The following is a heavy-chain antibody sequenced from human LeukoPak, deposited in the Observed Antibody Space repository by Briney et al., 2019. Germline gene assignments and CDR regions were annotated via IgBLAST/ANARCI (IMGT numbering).Heavy chain of an antibody. Sequence: GGSLRLSCAASGFTFSDHYMDWVRQAPGKGPEWVASIKKDGSQKYYVDSVKGRFTISRDNAQNSLYLQMSSLRVEDTAIYSCARVGWELLNLHFDPWGQGTLVTVSS. J-gene: IGHJ5*02. V-gene: IGHV3-7*03. D-gene: IGHD1-26*01. CDR1: GFTFSDHY. CDR3: ARVGWELLNLHFDP. CDR2: IKKDGSQK.